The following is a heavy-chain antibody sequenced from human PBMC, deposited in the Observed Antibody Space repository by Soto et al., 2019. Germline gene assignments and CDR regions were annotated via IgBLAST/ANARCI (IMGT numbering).Heavy chain of an antibody. CDR3: ARENGAYGFDS. Sequence: ASETLSLTSTVSGGSMTSYYWSYIRQPAGKGLEWIGRIYINGRTNYNPSRRSRVTMSVDASKSQGSLELTSLTAADTAVYFCARENGAYGFDSWGQGTLVTVSS. V-gene: IGHV4-4*07. CDR2: IYINGRT. CDR1: GGSMTSYY. D-gene: IGHD3-10*01. J-gene: IGHJ5*01.